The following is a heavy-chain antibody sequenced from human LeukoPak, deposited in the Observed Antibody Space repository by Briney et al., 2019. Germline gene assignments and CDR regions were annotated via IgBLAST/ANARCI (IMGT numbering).Heavy chain of an antibody. D-gene: IGHD6-13*01. Sequence: HPGGSLRLSCAASGFTFSSYAMSWVRRAPGKGLEWVSAISGSGGSTYYADSVKGRFTISRDNSKNTLYPQMNSLRAEDTAVYYCAKAQQQLVQNLDYWGQGTLVTVSS. J-gene: IGHJ4*02. V-gene: IGHV3-23*01. CDR2: ISGSGGST. CDR1: GFTFSSYA. CDR3: AKAQQQLVQNLDY.